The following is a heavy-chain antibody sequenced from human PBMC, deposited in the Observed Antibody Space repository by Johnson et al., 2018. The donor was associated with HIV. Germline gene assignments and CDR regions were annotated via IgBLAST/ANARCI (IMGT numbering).Heavy chain of an antibody. Sequence: QMQLVESGGGVVQPERSLRLSCAASGFTFGDYAMNWVRQAPGKGLEWVSLIYSGGSTYYADSVKGRFTISRDSSKNTLYLQMNSLRAEDTAVYYCARDLETGYEYVWGSYQLGAFDMWGQGTMVTVSS. D-gene: IGHD3-16*02. CDR3: ARDLETGYEYVWGSYQLGAFDM. J-gene: IGHJ3*02. V-gene: IGHV3-NL1*01. CDR1: GFTFGDYA. CDR2: IYSGGST.